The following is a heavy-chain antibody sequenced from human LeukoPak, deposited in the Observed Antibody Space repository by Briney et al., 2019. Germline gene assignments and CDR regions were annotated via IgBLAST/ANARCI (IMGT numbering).Heavy chain of an antibody. J-gene: IGHJ4*02. Sequence: PSGGSLRLSCAASGFTFSSYEMNWVRQAPGKGLEWVSYISSSGSTIYYADSVKGRFTISRDNAKNSLYLQMNSLRAEDTAVYYCAREPLGVVVVVAATGYFDYWGQGTLVTVSS. V-gene: IGHV3-48*03. CDR3: AREPLGVVVVVAATGYFDY. CDR1: GFTFSSYE. CDR2: ISSSGSTI. D-gene: IGHD2-15*01.